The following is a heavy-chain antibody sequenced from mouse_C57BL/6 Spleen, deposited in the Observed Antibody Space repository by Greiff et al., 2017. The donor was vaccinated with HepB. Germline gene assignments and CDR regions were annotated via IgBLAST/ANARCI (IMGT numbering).Heavy chain of an antibody. Sequence: EVMLVESGGGLVKPGGSLKLSCAASGFTFSDYGMHWVRQAPEKGLEWVAYISSGSSTIYYADTVKGRFTISRDNAKNTLFLQMTSLRSEDTAMYYCAREDYPPFAYWGQGTLVTVSA. CDR2: ISSGSSTI. CDR3: AREDYPPFAY. J-gene: IGHJ3*01. V-gene: IGHV5-17*01. CDR1: GFTFSDYG. D-gene: IGHD2-4*01.